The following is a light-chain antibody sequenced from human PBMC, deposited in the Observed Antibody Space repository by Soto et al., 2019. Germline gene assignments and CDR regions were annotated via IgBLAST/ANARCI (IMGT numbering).Light chain of an antibody. CDR3: SSYSTTGTVL. Sequence: QSALTQPASVSGSPGQSITISCTGTSSDVGVYNFVSWYQRHPGKAPKLMIYDVSNRPSGVSNRFSGSKSGNTASLVISGLQAEDEADYYCSSYSTTGTVLFGGGTKVTVL. CDR1: SSDVGVYNF. CDR2: DVS. J-gene: IGLJ2*01. V-gene: IGLV2-14*03.